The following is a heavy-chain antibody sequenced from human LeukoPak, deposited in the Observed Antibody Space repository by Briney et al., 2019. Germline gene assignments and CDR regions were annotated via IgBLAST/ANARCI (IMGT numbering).Heavy chain of an antibody. D-gene: IGHD3-16*01. Sequence: SETLSLTCTVSGGSISSYYWSWIRQPPGKGLEWIGYIYYSGSTNYNPSLKSRVTISVDTSKNQFSLKLSSVTAADTAVYYCARDPSFPKDAFDIWGQGTMVTVSS. CDR1: GGSISSYY. J-gene: IGHJ3*02. CDR2: IYYSGST. V-gene: IGHV4-59*01. CDR3: ARDPSFPKDAFDI.